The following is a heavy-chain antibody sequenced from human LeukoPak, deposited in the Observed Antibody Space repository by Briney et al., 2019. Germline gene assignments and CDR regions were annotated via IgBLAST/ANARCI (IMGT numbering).Heavy chain of an antibody. D-gene: IGHD4-17*01. CDR2: IYYSGST. J-gene: IGHJ3*02. V-gene: IGHV4-31*03. Sequence: SLRLSCTASGFTFSNFWMGWVRQAPGKGLEWIGYIYYSGSTYYNPSLKSRVTISVDTSKNQFSLKLSSVTAADTAVYYCARDDYGVRFHAFDIWGQGTMVTVSS. CDR1: GFTFSNFW. CDR3: ARDDYGVRFHAFDI.